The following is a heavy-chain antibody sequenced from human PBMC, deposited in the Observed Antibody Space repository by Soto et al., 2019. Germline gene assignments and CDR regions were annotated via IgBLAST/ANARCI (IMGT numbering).Heavy chain of an antibody. Sequence: GGSLRLSCAASGFTFSSYAMSWVRQAPGKGLEWVSAISGSGGSTYYADSVKGRFTISRDNSKNTLYLQMNSLRAEDSAVYYCAKDCGGDCYPFHDAFDIWGQGTMVTVSS. CDR2: ISGSGGST. CDR1: GFTFSSYA. D-gene: IGHD2-21*02. J-gene: IGHJ3*02. CDR3: AKDCGGDCYPFHDAFDI. V-gene: IGHV3-23*01.